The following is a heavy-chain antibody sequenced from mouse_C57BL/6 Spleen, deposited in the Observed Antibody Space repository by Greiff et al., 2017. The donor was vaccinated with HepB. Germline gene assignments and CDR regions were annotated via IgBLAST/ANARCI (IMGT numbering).Heavy chain of an antibody. Sequence: EVQRVESGGGLVKPGGSLKLSCAASGFTFSSYAMSWVRQTPEKRLEWVATISDGGSYTYYPDNVKGRFTISRDNAKNNLYLQMSHLKSEDTAMYYCARKDYYGSSYGSFAYWGQGTLVTVSA. CDR2: ISDGGSYT. CDR3: ARKDYYGSSYGSFAY. D-gene: IGHD1-1*01. J-gene: IGHJ3*01. V-gene: IGHV5-4*01. CDR1: GFTFSSYA.